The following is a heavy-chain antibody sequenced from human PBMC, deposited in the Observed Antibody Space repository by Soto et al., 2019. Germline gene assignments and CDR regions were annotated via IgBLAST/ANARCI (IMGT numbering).Heavy chain of an antibody. V-gene: IGHV4-61*01. J-gene: IGHJ5*02. Sequence: SETLSLTCTVSGDSVTRGSCYWSWIRQPPGKTLEWIGYIYYSGTANYNPSLDSRVTISLDKSNNQFSLKLTSVTAADTAVYFCARDCRYGIPTPLAHWGPRALVTVSS. CDR3: ARDCRYGIPTPLAH. D-gene: IGHD5-18*01. CDR2: IYYSGTA. CDR1: GDSVTRGSCY.